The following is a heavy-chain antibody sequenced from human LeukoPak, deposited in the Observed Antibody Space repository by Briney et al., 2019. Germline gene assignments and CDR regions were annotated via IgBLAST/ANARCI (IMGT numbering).Heavy chain of an antibody. V-gene: IGHV4-59*08. Sequence: SETLSLTCTVSGGSMSSYYWSWIRQPPGKGLEWIAYIYYSGNTNYNPSLKSRVTISVDTSKNQFSLKLSSVTAADTAVYYCARAGSFFLLGDYGFDPWGQGTLVTVSS. CDR1: GGSMSSYY. D-gene: IGHD4-17*01. CDR2: IYYSGNT. J-gene: IGHJ5*02. CDR3: ARAGSFFLLGDYGFDP.